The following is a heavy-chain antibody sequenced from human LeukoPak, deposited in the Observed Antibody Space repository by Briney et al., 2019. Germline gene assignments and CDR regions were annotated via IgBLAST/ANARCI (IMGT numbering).Heavy chain of an antibody. Sequence: ASVRVSCKASGYTFTGYYIHWVRQAPGQGLEWMGWINPNSGGTNYAQKFQGRVTMTTDTSTSTAYMELRSLRSDDTAVYYCARGDTYYYGSGPDYWGQGTLVTVSS. CDR2: INPNSGGT. J-gene: IGHJ4*02. CDR1: GYTFTGYY. CDR3: ARGDTYYYGSGPDY. V-gene: IGHV1-2*02. D-gene: IGHD3-10*01.